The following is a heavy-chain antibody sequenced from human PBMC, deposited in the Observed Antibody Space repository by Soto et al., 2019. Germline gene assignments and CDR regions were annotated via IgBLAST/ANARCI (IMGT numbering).Heavy chain of an antibody. V-gene: IGHV1-8*01. J-gene: IGHJ4*02. CDR2: MNPDNGNT. CDR3: ARGPRESGEWLLFDY. D-gene: IGHD3-3*01. Sequence: ASVKVSCKASGYTFSTYEINWVRRAAGQGLEWMGRMNPDNGNTGYAQKFQDRVTMTRNTSISTAYMELSSLRSDDTAVYYCARGPRESGEWLLFDYWGQGTLVTVSS. CDR1: GYTFSTYE.